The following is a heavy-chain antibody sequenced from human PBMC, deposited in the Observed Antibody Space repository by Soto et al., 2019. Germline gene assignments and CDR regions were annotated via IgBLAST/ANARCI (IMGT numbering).Heavy chain of an antibody. CDR3: VKDDRPIAVAGTVK. J-gene: IGHJ4*02. D-gene: IGHD6-19*01. CDR1: GFTFSIYA. V-gene: IGHV3-64D*06. Sequence: PGGSLRLSCSASGFTFSIYAMHWFRQAPGKGLEYVSAISSNGGSTYYADSVKGRFTISRDNSKNTLYLQMSSLRAEDTAVYYCVKDDRPIAVAGTVKWGQGTLVTVSS. CDR2: ISSNGGST.